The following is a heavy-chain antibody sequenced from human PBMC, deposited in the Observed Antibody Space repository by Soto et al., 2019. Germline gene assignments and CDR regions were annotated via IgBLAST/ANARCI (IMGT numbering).Heavy chain of an antibody. CDR3: ARAVPYSVGARLDY. D-gene: IGHD1-26*01. CDR1: GYSFSNYG. J-gene: IGHJ4*02. Sequence: QVQLLQSGAEVKKPGASVKVSCKVSGYSFSNYGITWVRQAPGQGLEWMGWISVYDGKTAYAQKVQDRVTVTIDTATSTAYMELRSLRSDDTDVYHCARAVPYSVGARLDYWGQRTLVTVSS. CDR2: ISVYDGKT. V-gene: IGHV1-18*01.